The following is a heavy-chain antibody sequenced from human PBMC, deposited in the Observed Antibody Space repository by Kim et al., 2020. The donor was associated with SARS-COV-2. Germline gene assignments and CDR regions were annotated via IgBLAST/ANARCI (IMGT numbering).Heavy chain of an antibody. V-gene: IGHV1-18*01. J-gene: IGHJ6*02. CDR1: GYTFTSYG. D-gene: IGHD2-15*01. Sequence: ASVKVSCKASGYTFTSYGISWVRQAPGQGLEWMGWISAYNGNTNYAQKLQGRVTMTTDTSTSTAYMELRSLRSDDTAVYYCAGGGAGYCSGGSCKPEYYYYGMDVWGQGTTVTVSS. CDR2: ISAYNGNT. CDR3: AGGGAGYCSGGSCKPEYYYYGMDV.